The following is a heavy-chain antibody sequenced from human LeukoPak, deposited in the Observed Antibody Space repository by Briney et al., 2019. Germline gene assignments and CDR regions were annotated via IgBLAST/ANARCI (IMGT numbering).Heavy chain of an antibody. D-gene: IGHD3-10*01. CDR2: ISGSGGST. V-gene: IGHV3-23*01. CDR1: GFTFSSYA. CDR3: AKDLSRGSGRYFDY. Sequence: GGSLRLSCAASGFTFSSYAMSWVRQAPGKGLEWVSAISGSGGSTYYADSVKGRFTISRDNSKNTLYLQMNSLRAEDTGVYYCAKDLSRGSGRYFDYWGQGTLVAVSS. J-gene: IGHJ4*02.